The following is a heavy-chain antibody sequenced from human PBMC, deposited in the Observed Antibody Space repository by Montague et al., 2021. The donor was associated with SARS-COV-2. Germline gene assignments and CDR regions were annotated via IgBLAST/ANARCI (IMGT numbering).Heavy chain of an antibody. CDR1: GGSTSNYY. Sequence: SETLSLTCSVSGGSTSNYYWTWIRQSPGKGLQWIGYIFYTVSTKFNPSLKSRVSRSLDTSKNHFSLRLSAVTAADTARYYCARAQNICFIANCVNYFDLWGLGALVTVSS. J-gene: IGHJ4*02. D-gene: IGHD2-15*01. CDR3: ARAQNICFIANCVNYFDL. CDR2: IFYTVST. V-gene: IGHV4-59*01.